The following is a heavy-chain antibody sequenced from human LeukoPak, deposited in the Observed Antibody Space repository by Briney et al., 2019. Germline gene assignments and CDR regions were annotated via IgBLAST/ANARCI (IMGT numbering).Heavy chain of an antibody. D-gene: IGHD3-10*01. V-gene: IGHV3-11*01. J-gene: IGHJ5*02. CDR1: GFTFSDHY. CDR3: ARDRKIGSWLGFAP. CDR2: ISSSSGNTI. Sequence: GGSLRLSCVVSGFTFSDHYMSWIRQAPGRGLEWISYISSSSGNTIYYADSVKGRFTISRDNTKNSLFLQMNSLRAEDTAAYSCARDRKIGSWLGFAPWGKEPLVTV.